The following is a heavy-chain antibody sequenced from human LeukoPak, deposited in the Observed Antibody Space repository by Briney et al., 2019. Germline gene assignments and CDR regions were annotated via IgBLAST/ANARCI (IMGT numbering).Heavy chain of an antibody. J-gene: IGHJ4*02. CDR1: GFSLSTSGVG. CDR3: ARVPPYYYDSSGN. D-gene: IGHD3-22*01. V-gene: IGHV4-39*01. CDR2: IYYSGST. Sequence: SGPTLVKPTQTLTLTCTFSGFSLSTSGVGVGWIRQPPGKGLEWIGSIYYSGSTYYNPSLKSRVTISVDTSKNQFSLKLSSVTAADTAVYYCARVPPYYYDSSGNWGQGTLVTVSS.